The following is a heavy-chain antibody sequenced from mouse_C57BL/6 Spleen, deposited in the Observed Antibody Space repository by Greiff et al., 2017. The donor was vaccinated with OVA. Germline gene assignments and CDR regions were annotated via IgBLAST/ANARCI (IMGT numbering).Heavy chain of an antibody. Sequence: VMLVESGPELVKPGASVKISCKASGYAFSNSWMNWVKQRPGKGLEWIGRIYPGDGDTNYNGKFKGKATLTADKSSSTAYMQLSSLTSEDSAVYFCATLITTVSGDYWGQGTTLTVSS. CDR3: ATLITTVSGDY. V-gene: IGHV1-82*01. D-gene: IGHD1-1*01. CDR2: IYPGDGDT. J-gene: IGHJ2*01. CDR1: GYAFSNSW.